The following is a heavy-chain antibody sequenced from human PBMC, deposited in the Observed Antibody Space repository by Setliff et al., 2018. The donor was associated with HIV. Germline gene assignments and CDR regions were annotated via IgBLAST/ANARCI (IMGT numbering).Heavy chain of an antibody. Sequence: LSLTCTVSGDSISSGSNYWSWIRQPAGKGLEWIGRIYTSGSTYYNPSLRSRVTISVDTSKNQFSLNLSSVTAAETAVYYCARVGYHGSGRYSFDYWGQGTLVTVPS. V-gene: IGHV4-61*02. CDR3: ARVGYHGSGRYSFDY. J-gene: IGHJ4*02. CDR2: IYTSGST. D-gene: IGHD3-10*01. CDR1: GDSISSGSNY.